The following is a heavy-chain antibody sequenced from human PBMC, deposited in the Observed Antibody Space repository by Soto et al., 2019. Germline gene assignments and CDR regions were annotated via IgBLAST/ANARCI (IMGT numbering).Heavy chain of an antibody. CDR1: GYTFSIYT. Sequence: GASVKVSCKASGYTFSIYTIHWVRQAPGQRLEWMGWINAGTGDTKFSQKFQGRVTITRDTSANTAYMELRSLRSDDTAVYYCARDAAVGLFDYWGQGTLVTVSS. CDR2: INAGTGDT. V-gene: IGHV1-3*01. D-gene: IGHD1-26*01. CDR3: ARDAAVGLFDY. J-gene: IGHJ4*02.